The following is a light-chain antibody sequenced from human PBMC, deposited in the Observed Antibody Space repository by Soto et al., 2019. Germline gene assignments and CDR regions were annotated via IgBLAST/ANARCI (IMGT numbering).Light chain of an antibody. Sequence: QSALTQPASVSGSPGQSITISCTGTSSDVGGYNYVSWYQQHPGKAPKLMIYEVSNRPSGVSNRFSGSKSGNTASLTISGLQAEDEAHYYCCSYTSSSTRVFGGGTKLTAL. V-gene: IGLV2-14*01. J-gene: IGLJ3*02. CDR2: EVS. CDR3: CSYTSSSTRV. CDR1: SSDVGGYNY.